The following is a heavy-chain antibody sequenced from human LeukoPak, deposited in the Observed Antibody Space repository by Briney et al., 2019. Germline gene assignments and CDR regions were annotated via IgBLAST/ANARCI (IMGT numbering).Heavy chain of an antibody. CDR1: GFTFSSYA. D-gene: IGHD5-18*01. CDR2: ISGSGGST. J-gene: IGHJ4*02. V-gene: IGHV3-23*01. Sequence: GGSLRLSCAASGFTFSSYAMSWVRQAPGKGLEWVSAISGSGGSTYYADSVKGRFTISRDNAKKTLHLQMDSLRVEDTALYYCARDPKISYGLGIHEYWGQGTQVTVSS. CDR3: ARDPKISYGLGIHEY.